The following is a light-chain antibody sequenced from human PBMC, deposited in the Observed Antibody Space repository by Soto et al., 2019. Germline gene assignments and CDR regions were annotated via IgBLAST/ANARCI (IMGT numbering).Light chain of an antibody. Sequence: EIVMTQSPATLSVSPGERATLSCRASQSVSSNLAWYQQKPGQAPRLLIYGASTRATGIPARFSGSGSGTEFTLTISSLQSEVFAVYYCQQSYTFGQGTKLDIK. CDR2: GAS. J-gene: IGKJ2*01. V-gene: IGKV3-15*01. CDR3: QQSYT. CDR1: QSVSSN.